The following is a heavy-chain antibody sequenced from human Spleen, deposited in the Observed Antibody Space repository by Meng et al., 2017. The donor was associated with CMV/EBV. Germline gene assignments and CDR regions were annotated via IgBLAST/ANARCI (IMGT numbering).Heavy chain of an antibody. D-gene: IGHD4-11*01. J-gene: IGHJ6*02. V-gene: IGHV1-18*01. CDR3: AREGGEYSNYGENYYDDGMDV. CDR1: GYTFTSYG. Sequence: ASVKVSCKASGYTFTSYGISWVRQAPGQGLEWMGWISAYNGNTNYAQKIQGRVTMTTDTSTSTAYMELRRLRADDTVMYYCAREGGEYSNYGENYYDDGMDVWGQGTTVTVSS. CDR2: ISAYNGNT.